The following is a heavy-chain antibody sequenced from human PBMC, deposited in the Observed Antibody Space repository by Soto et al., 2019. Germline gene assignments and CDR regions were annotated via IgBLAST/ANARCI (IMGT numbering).Heavy chain of an antibody. CDR3: AKPHVMAVAGSTFAS. Sequence: SETLSLTCTVSGYSISSGSYWGWLRQPPGKGPEWIASIYHGGTTFYNPSLKSRVTVSVDKSNNQFSLKLRSVTAADTAVYYSAKPHVMAVAGSTFASWGHRTLPTVSS. J-gene: IGHJ5*01. CDR1: GYSISSGSY. V-gene: IGHV4-38-2*02. CDR2: IYHGGTT. D-gene: IGHD6-19*01.